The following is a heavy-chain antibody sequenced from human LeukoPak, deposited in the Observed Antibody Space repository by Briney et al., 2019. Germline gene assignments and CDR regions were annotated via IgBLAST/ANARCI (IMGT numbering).Heavy chain of an antibody. CDR2: MNPNSGNT. CDR1: GYTFTSYD. J-gene: IGHJ4*02. CDR3: ARGLRVERVRGSYYFDY. Sequence: ASVKASCKASGYTFTSYDINWVRQATGQGLEWMGWMNPNSGNTGYAQKFQGRVTMTRNTSISTAYVELSSLRSEDTAVYYCARGLRVERVRGSYYFDYWGQGTLVTVSS. D-gene: IGHD3-10*01. V-gene: IGHV1-8*01.